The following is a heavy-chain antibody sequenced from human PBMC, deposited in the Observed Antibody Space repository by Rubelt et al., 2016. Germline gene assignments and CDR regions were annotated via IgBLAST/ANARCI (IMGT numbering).Heavy chain of an antibody. CDR3: AGGITIFGVASGYFDY. CDR1: GGSISSYY. D-gene: IGHD3-3*01. J-gene: IGHJ4*02. V-gene: IGHV4-59*01. Sequence: QVQLQESGPGLVKPSETLSLTCTVSGGSISSYYWSWIRQPPGKGLEWIGYIYYSGSTNYNPSLKSRVTISGDTSKNQFSRKLSSVTAADTAGYYCAGGITIFGVASGYFDYWGQGTLVTVSS. CDR2: IYYSGST.